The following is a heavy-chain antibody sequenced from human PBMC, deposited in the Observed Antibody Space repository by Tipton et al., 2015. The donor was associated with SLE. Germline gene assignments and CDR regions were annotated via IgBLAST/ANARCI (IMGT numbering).Heavy chain of an antibody. V-gene: IGHV1-2*04. D-gene: IGHD4-17*01. CDR3: TRIPLYGDFGASFDH. J-gene: IGHJ4*02. Sequence: QLVQSGAEVKKPGASVRVSCKASGYTFTDCYIHWVRQAPGQGLEWMGWIDPNSGGANFAQRFRGWVTMTRDTSITTVYMELSRLTSDDTAVFYCTRIPLYGDFGASFDHRGQGTLVTVSS. CDR2: IDPNSGGA. CDR1: GYTFTDCY.